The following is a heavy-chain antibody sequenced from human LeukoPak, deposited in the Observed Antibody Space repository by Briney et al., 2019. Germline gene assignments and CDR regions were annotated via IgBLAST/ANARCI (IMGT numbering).Heavy chain of an antibody. D-gene: IGHD3-22*01. CDR1: GYTFTSYD. CDR3: ARGPDDSSGYHDY. Sequence: ASVKVSCKASGYTFTSYDINWVRQATGQGLEWMGWMNPNSGNTGYAQKFQGRVTMTRNTSISTAYMELRSLRSDDTAVYYCARGPDDSSGYHDYWGQGTLVTVSS. CDR2: MNPNSGNT. J-gene: IGHJ4*02. V-gene: IGHV1-8*01.